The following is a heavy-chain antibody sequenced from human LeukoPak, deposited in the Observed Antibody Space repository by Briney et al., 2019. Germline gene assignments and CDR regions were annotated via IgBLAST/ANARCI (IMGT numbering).Heavy chain of an antibody. V-gene: IGHV1-2*02. CDR3: ARGGIVVVPPASVFDP. Sequence: AASVKVSCKASRYTFTGYYMHWVRQAPGQGLEWMGWINPNSGDTNYAQKFQGGVTMTRDTSISTANMELSRLTSDDTAVYYCARGGIVVVPPASVFDPWGQGTLVTVSS. J-gene: IGHJ5*02. CDR1: RYTFTGYY. D-gene: IGHD2-2*01. CDR2: INPNSGDT.